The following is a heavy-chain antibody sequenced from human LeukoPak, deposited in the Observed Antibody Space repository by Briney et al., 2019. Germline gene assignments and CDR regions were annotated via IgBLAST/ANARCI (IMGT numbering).Heavy chain of an antibody. CDR3: ARDLGRIVGATGGLAFDI. Sequence: SETLSLTCTVSGGSISSSSYYWSWIRQYPGKGLEWIGYIYYSGSTYYNPSLKSRVTISIDRSKIQFSLRLSSVTAADTAVYYCARDLGRIVGATGGLAFDIWGQGTLVTVSS. V-gene: IGHV4-31*03. J-gene: IGHJ4*02. D-gene: IGHD1-26*01. CDR1: GGSISSSSYY. CDR2: IYYSGST.